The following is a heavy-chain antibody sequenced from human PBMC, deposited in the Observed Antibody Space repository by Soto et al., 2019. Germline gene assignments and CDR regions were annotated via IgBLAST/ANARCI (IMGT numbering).Heavy chain of an antibody. D-gene: IGHD3-3*01. J-gene: IGHJ4*02. CDR2: MFHSGGA. CDR1: DGSISTYDW. V-gene: IGHV4-4*02. CDR3: ATGNVDSMLEY. Sequence: PSETLSLICVVSDGSISTYDWWTWVRQPPGKGLEWIGKMFHSGGADYSPSLKSRVTISADSSKNHFSLRLTVVTAADTAVYYCATGNVDSMLEYWGQGTQVTVSS.